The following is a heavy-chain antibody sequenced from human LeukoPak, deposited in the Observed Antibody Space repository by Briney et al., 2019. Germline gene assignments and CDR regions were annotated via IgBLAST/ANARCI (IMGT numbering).Heavy chain of an antibody. CDR2: ISGNGGSR. CDR1: GFTFSTYV. Sequence: PGRSLRLSCAASGFTFSTYVMHWVRQAPGKGLEYVSSISGNGGSREYANSVKGRFTISRDNSRNTLYLQMGSLRAEDMAVYYCARDAGYVRFDFWGQGTLVTVSS. CDR3: ARDAGYVRFDF. D-gene: IGHD5-18*01. J-gene: IGHJ4*02. V-gene: IGHV3-64*01.